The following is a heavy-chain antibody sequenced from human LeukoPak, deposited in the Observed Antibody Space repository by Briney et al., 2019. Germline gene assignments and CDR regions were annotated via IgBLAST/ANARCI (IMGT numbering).Heavy chain of an antibody. CDR1: GGSFSGYY. CDR3: ARRLWFGELFHWFDP. V-gene: IGHV4-34*01. CDR2: INHSGST. Sequence: SEALSLTCAVYGGSFSGYYWSWIRQPPGKGLEWIGEINHSGSTNYNPSLKSRVTISVDTSKNQFSLKLSSVTAADTAVYYCARRLWFGELFHWFDPWGQGTLVTVSS. J-gene: IGHJ5*02. D-gene: IGHD3-10*01.